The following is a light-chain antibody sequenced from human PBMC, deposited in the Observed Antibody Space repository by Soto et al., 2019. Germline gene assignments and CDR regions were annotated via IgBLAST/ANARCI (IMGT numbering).Light chain of an antibody. J-gene: IGKJ5*01. CDR1: QDIDKY. CDR2: DAS. Sequence: DLPMTQSPSSPFTLVGDSIHITCQASQDIDKYVYWYQQKPGKAPKLLIYDASTLDTGVPSRFSGSRSGTRFTLTISSLQPEDIATYYCQQYDSLPITFGQGTRLEI. CDR3: QQYDSLPIT. V-gene: IGKV1-33*01.